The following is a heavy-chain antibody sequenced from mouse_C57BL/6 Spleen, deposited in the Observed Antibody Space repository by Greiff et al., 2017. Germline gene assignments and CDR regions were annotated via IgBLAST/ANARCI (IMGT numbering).Heavy chain of an antibody. Sequence: VQLQQSGAELARPGASVQLSCKASGYTFTSYGISWVKQRTGQGLEWIGEIYPRSGTTYYNETFKGKATLTADKSSSPAYMELRSLTSEDSAVYFCARHWDVGAMDYWGQGTSVTVSS. CDR3: ARHWDVGAMDY. V-gene: IGHV1-81*01. CDR1: GYTFTSYG. J-gene: IGHJ4*01. D-gene: IGHD4-1*01. CDR2: IYPRSGTT.